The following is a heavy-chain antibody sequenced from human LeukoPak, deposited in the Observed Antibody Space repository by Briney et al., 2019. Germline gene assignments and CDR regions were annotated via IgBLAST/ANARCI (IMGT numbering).Heavy chain of an antibody. J-gene: IGHJ2*01. CDR3: AREPTITMIVVVIKKYWYFDL. V-gene: IGHV4-59*12. D-gene: IGHD3-22*01. CDR2: IYYTGST. Sequence: SETLSLTCTVSGGSISNYYWNWIRQPPGKGLEWIGYIYYTGSTYYNPSLKSRVTISVDTSKNQFSLKLSSVTAADTAVYYCAREPTITMIVVVIKKYWYFDLWGRGTLVTVSS. CDR1: GGSISNYY.